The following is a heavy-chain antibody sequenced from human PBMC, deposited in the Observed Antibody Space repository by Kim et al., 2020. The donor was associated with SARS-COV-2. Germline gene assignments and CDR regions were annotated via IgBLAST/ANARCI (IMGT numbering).Heavy chain of an antibody. D-gene: IGHD3-9*01. CDR3: ARVHMIYSLDY. Sequence: TNYAQKLQGRVTMTTDTSTSTAYMELRSLRSDDTAVYYCARVHMIYSLDYWGQGTLVTVSS. CDR2: T. J-gene: IGHJ4*02. V-gene: IGHV1-18*01.